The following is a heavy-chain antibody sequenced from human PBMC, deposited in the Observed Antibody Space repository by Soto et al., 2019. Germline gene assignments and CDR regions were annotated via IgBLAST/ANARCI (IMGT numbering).Heavy chain of an antibody. D-gene: IGHD1-1*01. CDR3: ARQEGTWGPHFDY. J-gene: IGHJ4*02. Sequence: QLQLQESGPGLVKPSETLSLTCTVSGGSISSSSYYWGWIRQPPWKGLEWIGSIYYSGSTYYNPSLKSRVTISVDTSKNQFSLKLSSVTAADTAVYYCARQEGTWGPHFDYWGQGTLVTVSS. CDR2: IYYSGST. CDR1: GGSISSSSYY. V-gene: IGHV4-39*01.